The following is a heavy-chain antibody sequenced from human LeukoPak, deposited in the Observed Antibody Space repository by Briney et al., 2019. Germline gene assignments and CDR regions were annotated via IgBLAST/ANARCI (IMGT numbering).Heavy chain of an antibody. CDR1: GGSFSGYY. CDR2: ISYSGIT. J-gene: IGHJ4*01. Sequence: KPSETLSLTCAVYGGSFSGYYWTWIRQPPGKGLEWIGDISYSGITNYSPSLKSRITISVDTSKNQFSLKLSSVTAADTAVYYCARGRNYDILTGYSSVFDDWGQGTLVTVSS. D-gene: IGHD3-9*01. CDR3: ARGRNYDILTGYSSVFDD. V-gene: IGHV4-34*01.